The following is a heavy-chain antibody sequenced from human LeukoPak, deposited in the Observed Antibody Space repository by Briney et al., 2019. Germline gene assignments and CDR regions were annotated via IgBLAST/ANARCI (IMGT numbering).Heavy chain of an antibody. Sequence: SETLSLTCTVSGGSISSYYWSWIRQPPGKGLEWLGYIYYSGSTNYNPSLKSRVTISVDTSKNQFSLKLSSVTAADTAEYYCARAVVATIPRVRTGPNYYYYYMDVWGKGTTVTVSS. CDR3: ARAVVATIPRVRTGPNYYYYYMDV. V-gene: IGHV4-59*01. CDR1: GGSISSYY. CDR2: IYYSGST. D-gene: IGHD5-12*01. J-gene: IGHJ6*03.